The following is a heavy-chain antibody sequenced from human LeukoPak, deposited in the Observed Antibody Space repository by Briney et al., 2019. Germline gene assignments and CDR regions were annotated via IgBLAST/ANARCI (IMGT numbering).Heavy chain of an antibody. CDR1: GGTFSSYV. CDR2: IIPIFGTA. J-gene: IGHJ3*02. CDR3: ARDRAGYSSSWYEFHDAFDI. D-gene: IGHD6-13*01. Sequence: SVKVSCKASGGTFSSYVISWVRQAPGQGLEWMGGIIPIFGTANYAQKFQGRVTITADKSTSTAYMELSSLRSEDTAVYYCARDRAGYSSSWYEFHDAFDIWGQGTMVTVSS. V-gene: IGHV1-69*06.